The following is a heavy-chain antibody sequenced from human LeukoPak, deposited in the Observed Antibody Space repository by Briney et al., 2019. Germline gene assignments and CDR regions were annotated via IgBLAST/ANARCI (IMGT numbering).Heavy chain of an antibody. CDR3: ARTYGSRRNNWFDP. CDR1: GGSNSSSSYY. CDR2: IYYSGSS. D-gene: IGHD3-10*01. J-gene: IGHJ5*02. V-gene: IGHV4-39*07. Sequence: SETLSLTCTVSGGSNSSSSYYWGWIRQPPGKGLEWIGSIYYSGSSYDNPSLKRRVTISVDTSKNQFSLKLSSVTAADTAVYYCARTYGSRRNNWFDPWGQGTLVTVSS.